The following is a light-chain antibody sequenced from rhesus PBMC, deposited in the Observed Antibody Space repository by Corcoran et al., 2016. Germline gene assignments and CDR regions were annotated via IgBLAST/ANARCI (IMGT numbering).Light chain of an antibody. J-gene: IGKJ2*01. Sequence: DIQMTQSPSSLSASVGDRVTITCRASQGISDYLSWYQQKPGKAPKRLIYGESSLESGVPSRFSGSGSGTEFTLTISSLQPEVFATYYCLQYSSSPMYSFGQGTKVEIK. CDR3: LQYSSSPMYS. CDR2: GES. V-gene: IGKV1-36*02. CDR1: QGISDY.